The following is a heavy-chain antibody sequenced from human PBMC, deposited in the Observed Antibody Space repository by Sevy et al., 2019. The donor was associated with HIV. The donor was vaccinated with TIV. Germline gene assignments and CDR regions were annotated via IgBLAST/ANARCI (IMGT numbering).Heavy chain of an antibody. Sequence: SETLSLTCAVYGGSFSGYYWSWIRQPPGKGLEWIGEINHSGSTNYNPTLKSRVTISVDTSKNQFSLKLSSVTAADTAVYYCATQGPYCSSTSCYVSGSWFDPWGQGTLVTVSS. CDR2: INHSGST. D-gene: IGHD2-2*01. CDR1: GGSFSGYY. V-gene: IGHV4-34*01. CDR3: ATQGPYCSSTSCYVSGSWFDP. J-gene: IGHJ5*02.